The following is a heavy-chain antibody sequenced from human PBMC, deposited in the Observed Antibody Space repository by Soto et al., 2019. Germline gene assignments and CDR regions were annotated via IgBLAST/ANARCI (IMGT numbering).Heavy chain of an antibody. CDR1: GGSVSSGSYY. D-gene: IGHD1-7*01. J-gene: IGHJ4*02. Sequence: QVQLQESGPGLVKPSETLSLTCTVSGGSVSSGSYYWSWIRQPPGKGLEWFGYLYYSGNTNYNPSLNSRVTISVDTSKNQFSLMLSSVTAADTAVYYCARVTTGTTWVTSEYWGQGTLVTVSS. V-gene: IGHV4-61*01. CDR2: LYYSGNT. CDR3: ARVTTGTTWVTSEY.